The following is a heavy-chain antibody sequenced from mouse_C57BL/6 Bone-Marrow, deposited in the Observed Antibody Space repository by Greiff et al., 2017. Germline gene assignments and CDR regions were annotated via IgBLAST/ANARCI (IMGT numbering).Heavy chain of an antibody. CDR2: IYPGSGST. Sequence: QVQLKQPGAELVKPGASVKMSCKASGYTFTSYWITWVKQRPGQGLEWIGDIYPGSGSTNYNEKFKSKATLTVDTSSSTAYMQLSSLTSEDSAVYYCAAGSSYVFADWGQGTLVTVSA. J-gene: IGHJ3*01. V-gene: IGHV1-55*01. CDR1: GYTFTSYW. D-gene: IGHD1-1*01. CDR3: AAGSSYVFAD.